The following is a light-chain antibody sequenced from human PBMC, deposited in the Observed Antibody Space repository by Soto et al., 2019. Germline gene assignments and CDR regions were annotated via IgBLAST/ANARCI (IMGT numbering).Light chain of an antibody. CDR2: DAS. CDR1: QSVTSTH. Sequence: EIVLTQYTGTLSLSPGERATLSCRASQSVTSTHLAWYQQKPGQAPRLLIYDASTRATGIPDRFSGSGSGTDFTLTISRLEPEDFAVYCCQQFDGSLWTFGPGTKVDI. V-gene: IGKV3-20*01. J-gene: IGKJ1*01. CDR3: QQFDGSLWT.